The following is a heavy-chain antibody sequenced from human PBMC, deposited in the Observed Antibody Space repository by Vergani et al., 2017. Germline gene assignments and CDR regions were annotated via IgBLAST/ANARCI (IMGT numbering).Heavy chain of an antibody. CDR3: ARDPLSAPAAIDGAGWFDP. D-gene: IGHD2-2*02. Sequence: QVQLVQSGAEVKKPGASVKVSCKASGYTFTGYYMHWVRQAPGQGLEWMGWINPNSGGTNYAQKFQGRVTMTRDTSISTAYMELSRLRSDDTAVYYCARDPLSAPAAIDGAGWFDPWGQGTLVTVSS. CDR2: INPNSGGT. J-gene: IGHJ5*02. V-gene: IGHV1-2*02. CDR1: GYTFTGYY.